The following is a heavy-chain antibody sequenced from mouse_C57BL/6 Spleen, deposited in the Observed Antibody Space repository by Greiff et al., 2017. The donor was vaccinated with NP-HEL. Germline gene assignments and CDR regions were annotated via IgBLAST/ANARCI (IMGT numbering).Heavy chain of an antibody. V-gene: IGHV1-81*01. CDR2: IYPRSGNT. J-gene: IGHJ2*01. Sequence: LEESGAELARPGASVKLSCKASGYTFTSYGISWVKQRTGQGLEWIGEIYPRSGNTYYNEKFKGKATLTADKSSSTAYMELRSLTSEDSAVYFCARLDTTVVAKDYFDYWGQGTTLTVSS. CDR3: ARLDTTVVAKDYFDY. D-gene: IGHD1-1*01. CDR1: GYTFTSYG.